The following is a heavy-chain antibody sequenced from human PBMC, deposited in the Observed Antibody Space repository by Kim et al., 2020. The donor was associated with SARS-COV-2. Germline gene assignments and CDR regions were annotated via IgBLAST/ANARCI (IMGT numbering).Heavy chain of an antibody. J-gene: IGHJ6*03. D-gene: IGHD2-15*01. V-gene: IGHV1-69*04. Sequence: YAQKFQGGVTITADRFTNTAYMEMRSLRAEDTAVYYCARGGRYYNYYYMDVWGKGTTVTVSS. CDR3: ARGGRYYNYYYMDV.